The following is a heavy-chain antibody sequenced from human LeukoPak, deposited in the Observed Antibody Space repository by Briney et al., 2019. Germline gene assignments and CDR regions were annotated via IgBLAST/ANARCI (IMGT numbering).Heavy chain of an antibody. V-gene: IGHV4-59*05. J-gene: IGHJ4*02. CDR1: GFTVNSNY. CDR2: VYNSGST. CDR3: EAERWIQGEDY. Sequence: GSLRLSCAASGFTVNSNYMSWVRETPGKGLVWIGSVYNSGSTYYNPSLKSRVTISVDTSRNQFSLKLSSVTAADTSVYYCEAERWIQGEDYWGQGTLVTVSS. D-gene: IGHD5-24*01.